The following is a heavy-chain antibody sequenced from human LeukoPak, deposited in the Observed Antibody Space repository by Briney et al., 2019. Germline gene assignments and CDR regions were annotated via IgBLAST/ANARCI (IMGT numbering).Heavy chain of an antibody. CDR3: ARHGYYDFWSGYLVPLDY. CDR2: IYYSGST. Sequence: SETLSLTCSVSGGSISSYYWSWIRQPPGKGLEWIGYIYYSGSTNYNPSLKSRVTISVDTSKNQFSLKLSSVTAADTAVYYCARHGYYDFWSGYLVPLDYWGQGTLVTVSS. V-gene: IGHV4-59*08. D-gene: IGHD3-3*01. J-gene: IGHJ4*02. CDR1: GGSISSYY.